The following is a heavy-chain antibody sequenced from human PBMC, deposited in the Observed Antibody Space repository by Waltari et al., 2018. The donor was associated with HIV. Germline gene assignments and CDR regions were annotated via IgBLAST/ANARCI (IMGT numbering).Heavy chain of an antibody. CDR1: GFTFSSYE. CDR2: ISSSGSTI. J-gene: IGHJ3*02. Sequence: EVQVVESGGGLVKPGGSLRLSCAASGFTFSSYEMNWVRQAPGKGLEWVSYISSSGSTIYFADSVKGRFTMSRDNAKNSLYLRMNSLRAEDTAVYYCARAFMIRGTGAFDIWGQGTMVTVSS. CDR3: ARAFMIRGTGAFDI. V-gene: IGHV3-48*03. D-gene: IGHD3-10*01.